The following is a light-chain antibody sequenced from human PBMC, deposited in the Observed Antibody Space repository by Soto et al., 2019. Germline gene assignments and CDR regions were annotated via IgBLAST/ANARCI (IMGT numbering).Light chain of an antibody. CDR1: SSDVGAYDY. J-gene: IGLJ1*01. CDR2: DVN. CDR3: SSYTTTSTLV. V-gene: IGLV2-14*03. Sequence: QSALTQPASVSGSPGQSITISCTGSSSDVGAYDYVSWYQQHPGKAPKLLIYDVNSRPSGISNRFSGSRSGNTASLTISGLQTEDEAEYYCSSYTTTSTLVFGTGTKLTVL.